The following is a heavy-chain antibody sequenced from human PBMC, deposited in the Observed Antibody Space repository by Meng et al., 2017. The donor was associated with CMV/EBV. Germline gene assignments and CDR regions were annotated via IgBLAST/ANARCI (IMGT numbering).Heavy chain of an antibody. J-gene: IGHJ5*02. CDR1: GFTFSSDS. Sequence: GGSLRLSCAASGFTFSSDSMNWVRQAPGKGLEWVSYISSSSSTIYYADSVKGRFTISRDNAKNSLYLQMNSLRAEDTAVYYCARDAKYYYDSSGYPSTGRGIGPWGQGTLVTVSS. D-gene: IGHD3-22*01. V-gene: IGHV3-48*04. CDR3: ARDAKYYYDSSGYPSTGRGIGP. CDR2: ISSSSSTI.